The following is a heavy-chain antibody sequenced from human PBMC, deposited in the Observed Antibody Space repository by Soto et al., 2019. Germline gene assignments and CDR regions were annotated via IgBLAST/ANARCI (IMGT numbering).Heavy chain of an antibody. CDR3: AREQYGGVPMI. CDR2: IIPILGIA. V-gene: IGHV1-69*08. J-gene: IGHJ4*02. CDR1: GGTFSSYT. Sequence: QVQLVQSGAEVKKPGSSVKVSCKASGGTFSSYTISWVRQAPGQGLEWMGRIIPILGIANYAQKFQGRVTITADKSTSTAYMELSSLRSEDTAVYYCAREQYGGVPMIWGQGTLVTVSS. D-gene: IGHD3-16*01.